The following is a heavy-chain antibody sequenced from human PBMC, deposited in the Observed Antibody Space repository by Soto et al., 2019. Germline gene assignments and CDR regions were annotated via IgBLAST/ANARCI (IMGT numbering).Heavy chain of an antibody. Sequence: ASVKVSCKASGYTFTSYGISWARQAPGQGLEWMGWISAYNGNTNYAQKLQGRVTMTTDTSTSTAYMELRSLRSDDTAVYYCARFGMLGIAALFFFDYCAQGTLVTVSS. CDR2: ISAYNGNT. V-gene: IGHV1-18*04. CDR3: ARFGMLGIAALFFFDY. CDR1: GYTFTSYG. J-gene: IGHJ4*02. D-gene: IGHD6-6*01.